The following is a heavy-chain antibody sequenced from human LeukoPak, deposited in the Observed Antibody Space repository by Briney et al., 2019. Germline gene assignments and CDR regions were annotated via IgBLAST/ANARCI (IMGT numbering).Heavy chain of an antibody. D-gene: IGHD3-10*01. CDR2: IYHSGST. CDR1: GGSISSSNW. Sequence: PSETLSLTCAVSGGSISSSNWWSWVRQPPGKGLAWFVEIYHSGSTNYNPSLKTRVTISVDKSKNQFSLKLSSVTAADTAMYYCARHMVRGNDYYYYYYMDVWGKGTTVTVSS. CDR3: ARHMVRGNDYYYYYYMDV. J-gene: IGHJ6*03. V-gene: IGHV4-4*02.